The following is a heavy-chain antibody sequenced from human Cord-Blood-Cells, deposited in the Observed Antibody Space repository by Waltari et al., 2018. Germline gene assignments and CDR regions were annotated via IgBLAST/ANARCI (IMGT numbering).Heavy chain of an antibody. CDR3: ASFTIFGVVQTFDI. D-gene: IGHD3-3*01. J-gene: IGHJ3*02. Sequence: QVQLQESGPGLVKPSETLSLTCTVPGYSISSGYYWGWIRQPPGKGLEWIGSIYHSGSTYYNPSLKSRVTISVDTSKNQFSLKLSSVTAADTAVYYCASFTIFGVVQTFDIWGQGTMVTVSS. V-gene: IGHV4-38-2*02. CDR1: GYSISSGYY. CDR2: IYHSGST.